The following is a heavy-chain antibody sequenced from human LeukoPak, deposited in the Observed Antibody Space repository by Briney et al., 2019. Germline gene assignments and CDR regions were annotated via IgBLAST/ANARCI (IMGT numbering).Heavy chain of an antibody. CDR2: IKQDGSER. Sequence: GGSLRLSCAASGFTFSSYWMSWVRQAPGKGLEWVANIKQDGSERYYVDSVKGRFTISRDNAKNSLYLQMNSLRAEDTAVYYCARGGGLVRGVIIRRSYYGMDVWGQGTTVTVSS. CDR1: GFTFSSYW. V-gene: IGHV3-7*04. J-gene: IGHJ6*02. D-gene: IGHD3-10*01. CDR3: ARGGGLVRGVIIRRSYYGMDV.